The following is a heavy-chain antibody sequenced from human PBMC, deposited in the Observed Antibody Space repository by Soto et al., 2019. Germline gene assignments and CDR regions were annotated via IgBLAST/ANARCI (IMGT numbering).Heavy chain of an antibody. CDR1: GDSVSSNSAA. CDR2: TYYRSKWYN. J-gene: IGHJ6*02. Sequence: PSQTLSLTCAISGDSVSSNSAAWNWIRQSPSRGLEWLGRTYYRSKWYNDYAVSVKSRITINPDTSKNQFSLQLNSVTPEDTAVYYCARDSSASHIAAAGSYYYGMDARGQGTTVTVSS. CDR3: ARDSSASHIAAAGSYYYGMDA. D-gene: IGHD6-13*01. V-gene: IGHV6-1*01.